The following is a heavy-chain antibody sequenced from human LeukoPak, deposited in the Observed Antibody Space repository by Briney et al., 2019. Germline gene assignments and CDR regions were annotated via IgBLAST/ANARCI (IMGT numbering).Heavy chain of an antibody. D-gene: IGHD3-10*01. Sequence: GGSPRPSCGASGITVRSNYMSWGPQGPGEGLEWGSGFYSGGSTYYADSVKGRFTISRDNSKNTLYLQMNSLRAEDTAVYYCARGVEGVVRGVKPYFDYWGQGTLVTVSS. CDR1: GITVRSNY. CDR2: FYSGGST. J-gene: IGHJ4*02. CDR3: ARGVEGVVRGVKPYFDY. V-gene: IGHV3-66*01.